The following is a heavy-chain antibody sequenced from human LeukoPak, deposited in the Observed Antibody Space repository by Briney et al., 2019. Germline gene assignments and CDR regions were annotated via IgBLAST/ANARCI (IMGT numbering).Heavy chain of an antibody. Sequence: PSETLSLTCAVYGGPFSGYYWSWIRQPPGKGLEWIGEINHSGSTNYNPSLKSRVTISVDTSKNQFSLKLSSVTAADTAVYYCARGVRYDYWGQGTLVTVSS. CDR3: ARGVRYDY. CDR2: INHSGST. D-gene: IGHD3-16*02. V-gene: IGHV4-34*01. J-gene: IGHJ4*02. CDR1: GGPFSGYY.